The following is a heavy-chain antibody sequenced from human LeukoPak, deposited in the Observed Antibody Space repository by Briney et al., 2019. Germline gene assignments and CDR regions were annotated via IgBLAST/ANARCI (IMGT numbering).Heavy chain of an antibody. D-gene: IGHD5-24*01. CDR3: ARGMRWLQSPLGY. CDR1: GGSFSGYY. J-gene: IGHJ4*02. V-gene: IGHV4-34*01. Sequence: SETLSLTCAVYGGSFSGYYWSWIRQPPGKGLEWIGEINHSGSTNYNPSLKSRVTISVDTSKNQFSLKLSSVTAADTAVYYCARGMRWLQSPLGYWGQGTLVTVSS. CDR2: INHSGST.